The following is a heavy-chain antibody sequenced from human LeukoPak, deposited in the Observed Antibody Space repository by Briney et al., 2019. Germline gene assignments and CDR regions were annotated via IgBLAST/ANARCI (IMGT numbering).Heavy chain of an antibody. V-gene: IGHV4-39*07. Sequence: SETLSLTCAVSGGSISSSTYYWGWIRQPPGKGLGWIGSVYYSGSTYSNPSLKSRVTISVDTSKNQFSLKLSSVTAADSAVYYCASCSYHYYFMDVWGKGTTVTVSS. J-gene: IGHJ6*03. CDR2: VYYSGST. CDR1: GGSISSSTYY. D-gene: IGHD3-10*02. CDR3: ASCSYHYYFMDV.